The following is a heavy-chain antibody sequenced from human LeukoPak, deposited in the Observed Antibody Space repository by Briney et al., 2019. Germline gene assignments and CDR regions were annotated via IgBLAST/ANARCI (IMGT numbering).Heavy chain of an antibody. J-gene: IGHJ4*02. Sequence: ASVKVSCKASGYTFTGYYMHWVRQAPGQGLEWMGWINPNSGGTNYAQKFQGRVTMTRDTSISTAYMELSRLRSDDTAVYYCARVMWYSSGWYYDYFDYWGQGTLVTVSS. CDR3: ARVMWYSSGWYYDYFDY. CDR2: INPNSGGT. V-gene: IGHV1-2*02. CDR1: GYTFTGYY. D-gene: IGHD6-19*01.